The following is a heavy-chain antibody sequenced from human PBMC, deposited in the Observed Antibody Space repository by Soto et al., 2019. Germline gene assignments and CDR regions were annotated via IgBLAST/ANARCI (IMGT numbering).Heavy chain of an antibody. D-gene: IGHD6-6*01. V-gene: IGHV4-39*01. CDR1: GGSISSSSYY. Sequence: SETLSLTCTVSGGSISSSSYYWGWIRQPPGKGLEWIGSIYYSGSTYYNPSLKSRVTISVDTSKNQFSLKLSSVTAADTAVYYCAATGSSQLDNWFDPWGQGTLVTVSS. CDR3: AATGSSQLDNWFDP. CDR2: IYYSGST. J-gene: IGHJ5*02.